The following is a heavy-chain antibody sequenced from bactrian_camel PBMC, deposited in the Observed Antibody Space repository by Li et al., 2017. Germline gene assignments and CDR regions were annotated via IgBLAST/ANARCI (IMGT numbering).Heavy chain of an antibody. V-gene: IGHV3S60*01. CDR1: GFTFDDYA. CDR3: KADLFCGEEEGDDVDYEY. J-gene: IGHJ4*01. Sequence: HVQLVESGGGLVQPGGSLRLSCAASGFTFDDYAMGWIRQAPGKEREFISKLDTDGTTTYGNSVKGRFTISQDSAKTTTYLQMNSLNVEDTATYFCKADLFCGEEEGDDVDYEYWGQGTQVTVS. D-gene: IGHD1*01. CDR2: KLDTDGTT.